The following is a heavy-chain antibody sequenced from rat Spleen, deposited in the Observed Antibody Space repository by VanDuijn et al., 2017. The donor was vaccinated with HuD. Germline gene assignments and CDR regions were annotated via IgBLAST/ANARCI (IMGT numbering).Heavy chain of an antibody. CDR2: ITDTGDNI. D-gene: IGHD1-11*01. CDR3: ARHGGLRNWFAY. V-gene: IGHV5-31*01. Sequence: EVQLVESGGGLVQPGRSLKVSCVASGFTFNNYWMSWIRQAPGKGLEWIASITDTGDNIYYPDSVKGRFTISRDNAKNTQYLQMDSLRSEDTATYYCARHGGLRNWFAYWGQGTLVTVSS. CDR1: GFTFNNYW. J-gene: IGHJ3*01.